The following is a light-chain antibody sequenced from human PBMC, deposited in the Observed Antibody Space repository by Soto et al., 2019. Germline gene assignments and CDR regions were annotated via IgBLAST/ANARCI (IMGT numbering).Light chain of an antibody. V-gene: IGKV1-39*01. J-gene: IGKJ2*01. CDR2: AAS. CDR3: QQSYTAPYT. CDR1: QSISSY. Sequence: DIQMTQSTSSLSASVGDRVTITCRASQSISSYLNWYQQKPGKAPKLLIYAASSLQSGVPSRFSGSGSGTDFTLAIRSLQPEDFATDYCQQSYTAPYTFGQGPKLEIK.